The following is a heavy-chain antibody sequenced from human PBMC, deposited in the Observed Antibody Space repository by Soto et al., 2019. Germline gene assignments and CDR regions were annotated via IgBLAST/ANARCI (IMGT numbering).Heavy chain of an antibody. CDR2: ISGSGGST. Sequence: GGSLRLSCAASGFTFSSYAMSWVRQAPGKGLEWVSAISGSGGSTYYADTVKGRFTISRDNSKNTLYLQMNSLRAEDTAVYYCAKDTYYYDSSGYKRYFDYWGQGTLVTVAS. D-gene: IGHD3-22*01. V-gene: IGHV3-23*01. J-gene: IGHJ4*02. CDR1: GFTFSSYA. CDR3: AKDTYYYDSSGYKRYFDY.